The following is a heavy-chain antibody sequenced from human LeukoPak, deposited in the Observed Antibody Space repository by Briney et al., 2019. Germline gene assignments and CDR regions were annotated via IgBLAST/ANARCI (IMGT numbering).Heavy chain of an antibody. Sequence: ASVKVSCKASGYTFTGYYMHWVRQAPGQGLEWMGWINPNSGGTNYAQKFQGRVTMTRDTSISTAYMELSRLRSDDTAVYYCARFGYCSGGSCYGEGFDYWGQGTLVIVSS. V-gene: IGHV1-2*02. J-gene: IGHJ4*02. CDR2: INPNSGGT. CDR3: ARFGYCSGGSCYGEGFDY. D-gene: IGHD2-15*01. CDR1: GYTFTGYY.